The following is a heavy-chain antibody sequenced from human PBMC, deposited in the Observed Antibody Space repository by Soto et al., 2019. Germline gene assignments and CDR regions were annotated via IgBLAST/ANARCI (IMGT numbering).Heavy chain of an antibody. Sequence: QVQLQESGPGLVKPSQTLSLTCTVSGGSISSSGYYWSWIRQHPGKGLEWIGYIYYSGSTYYNPSLKSRVIISVDTSKNQLAMKLSSVTAADTAVYYCARSSGTTHGFAYWGQGTLVTVSS. D-gene: IGHD1-1*01. V-gene: IGHV4-31*03. CDR2: IYYSGST. J-gene: IGHJ4*02. CDR3: ARSSGTTHGFAY. CDR1: GGSISSSGYY.